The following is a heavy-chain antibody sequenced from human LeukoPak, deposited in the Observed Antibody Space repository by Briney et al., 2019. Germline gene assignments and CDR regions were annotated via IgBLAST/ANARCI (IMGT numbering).Heavy chain of an antibody. Sequence: GGSLRLSCAASGFTFDDYAMHWVRHVPGKGLEWVSGISWNSGSTGYADSVKGRFTISRDNAKNSLYLQMNSLRAEDTALYHCAKDVGRLERNPDYWGQGTLVTVSS. J-gene: IGHJ4*02. CDR2: ISWNSGST. CDR1: GFTFDDYA. D-gene: IGHD1-1*01. CDR3: AKDVGRLERNPDY. V-gene: IGHV3-9*01.